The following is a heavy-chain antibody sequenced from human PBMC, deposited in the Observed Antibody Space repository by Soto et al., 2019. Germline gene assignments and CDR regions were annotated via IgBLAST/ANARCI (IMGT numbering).Heavy chain of an antibody. J-gene: IGHJ4*02. CDR2: NSVYNYNT. V-gene: IGHV1-18*01. D-gene: IGHD3-10*01. CDR3: ARGGGYYGSGTYPFDY. CDR1: GYTVSNYG. Sequence: QVQLVQSGAEVKKPGASVKVSCKTSGYTVSNYGIAWVREAPGQGLEWMGWNSVYNYNTNYAQKLQGRVTMTRDISTSTAYMELRSLISDDTAVYYCARGGGYYGSGTYPFDYWGQGTLVTVSS.